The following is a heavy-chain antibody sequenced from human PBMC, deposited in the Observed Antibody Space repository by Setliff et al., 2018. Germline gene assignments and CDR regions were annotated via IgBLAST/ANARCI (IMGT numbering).Heavy chain of an antibody. J-gene: IGHJ6*03. CDR2: IIPVLGMT. V-gene: IGHV1-69*10. Sequence: GASVKVSCKASGDPFNAYGVSWVRQAPGQGLEWMGAIIPVLGMTDYAQKFQGRLTITADQSTTTVYMELSSLRFDDTALYYCARGPSPTVTPYRLIYFYHMDVWGTGTTVTVSS. CDR1: GDPFNAYG. CDR3: ARGPSPTVTPYRLIYFYHMDV. D-gene: IGHD4-17*01.